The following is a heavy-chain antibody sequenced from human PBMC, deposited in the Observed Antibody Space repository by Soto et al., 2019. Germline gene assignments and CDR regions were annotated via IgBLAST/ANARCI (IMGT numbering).Heavy chain of an antibody. Sequence: EVQLVESGGGLVQPGGSLRLSCAASGFTFSLYYMDWVRQAPGKGLEWVAKVKEDGSERHHVDSVKGRFTISRDNAKNSLYLQMNSLRAEDTAVYYCARDRGYCSGGTCYSVLDYWGQGILVTVSS. D-gene: IGHD2-15*01. CDR3: ARDRGYCSGGTCYSVLDY. J-gene: IGHJ4*02. V-gene: IGHV3-7*01. CDR2: VKEDGSER. CDR1: GFTFSLYY.